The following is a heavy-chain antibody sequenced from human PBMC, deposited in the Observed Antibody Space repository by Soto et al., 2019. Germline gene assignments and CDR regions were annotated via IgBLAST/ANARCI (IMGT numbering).Heavy chain of an antibody. CDR3: ARVIGGYDYYYYYGMDV. CDR2: IYYRGST. V-gene: IGHV4-59*01. D-gene: IGHD5-12*01. Sequence: TSETLSLTCTVSGGSISSCYWSWIRQPPGKGLEWIGYIYYRGSTNYNPSLKSRVTISVATSKNQFSLKLSSVTAADTAVYYCARVIGGYDYYYYYGMDVWGQGTTVTVSS. J-gene: IGHJ6*02. CDR1: GGSISSCY.